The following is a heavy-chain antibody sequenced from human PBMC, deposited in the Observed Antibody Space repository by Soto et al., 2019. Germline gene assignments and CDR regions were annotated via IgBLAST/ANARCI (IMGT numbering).Heavy chain of an antibody. CDR2: ISYDGSNK. Sequence: QVQLVESGGGVVQPGRSLRLSCTASEFTFISYDMHWVRQAPGKGLEWVSLISYDGSNKYYADSVKGRFTISRDNSKNTLYLQMNSLRAEDPAVFSCGKARRITEPPTYWYFDPWGRGTLVTVPP. J-gene: IGHJ2*01. V-gene: IGHV3-30*18. CDR1: EFTFISYD. CDR3: GKARRITEPPTYWYFDP. D-gene: IGHD1-20*01.